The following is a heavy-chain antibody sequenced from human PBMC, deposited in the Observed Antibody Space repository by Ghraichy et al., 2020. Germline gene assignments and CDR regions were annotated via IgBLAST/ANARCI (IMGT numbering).Heavy chain of an antibody. CDR1: GGTFSSYA. CDR3: ARDAPSPRTTVTTGDY. CDR2: IIPILGIA. V-gene: IGHV1-69*04. Sequence: SVKVSCKASGGTFSSYAISWVRQAPGQGLEWMGRIIPILGIANYAQKFQGRVTITADKSTSTAYMELSSLRSEDTAVYYCARDAPSPRTTVTTGDYWGQGTLVTVSS. D-gene: IGHD4-17*01. J-gene: IGHJ4*02.